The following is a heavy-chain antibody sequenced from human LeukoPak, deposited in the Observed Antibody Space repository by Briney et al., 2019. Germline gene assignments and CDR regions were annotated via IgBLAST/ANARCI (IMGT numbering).Heavy chain of an antibody. J-gene: IGHJ4*02. CDR1: GVTISGYS. Sequence: PGGSLRLSCAASGVTISGYSMSWVRQAPGKGLEWVSSISSSSSSYINYADSVKGRFTISRDNAKNSLYLQMNSLRAEDTAVYYCARELLVEKVAVGGQGTLVTVSS. CDR3: ARELLVEKVAV. D-gene: IGHD6-6*01. CDR2: ISSSSSSYI. V-gene: IGHV3-21*01.